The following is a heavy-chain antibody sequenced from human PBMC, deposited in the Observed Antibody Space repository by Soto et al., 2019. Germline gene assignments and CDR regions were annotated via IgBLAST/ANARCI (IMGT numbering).Heavy chain of an antibody. CDR3: ARGGRGYSSAPRYYFDY. J-gene: IGHJ4*02. D-gene: IGHD5-18*01. CDR2: IIPIFATV. CDR1: GGSFSSSP. Sequence: SVKVSCKASGGSFSSSPISWVRQAPGQGLEWMAGIIPIFATVHYAQKFQGRVTITADESTSTAYMELTSLRSEDTAVYFCARGGRGYSSAPRYYFDYWGQGTLVTVSS. V-gene: IGHV1-69*13.